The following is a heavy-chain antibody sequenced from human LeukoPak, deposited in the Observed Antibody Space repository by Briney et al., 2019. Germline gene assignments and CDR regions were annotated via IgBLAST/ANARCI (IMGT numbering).Heavy chain of an antibody. CDR2: IYDSGST. V-gene: IGHV4-59*11. Sequence: SETLSLTCTVSGGSISSHYWSWIRQPPGKGLEWIGDIYDSGSTNYNPSLKRRGTISVDTSKNQFSLKLSSVTAADTAVYYCARASSSLRFDYWGQGTLVTVSS. J-gene: IGHJ4*02. CDR1: GGSISSHY. D-gene: IGHD6-6*01. CDR3: ARASSSLRFDY.